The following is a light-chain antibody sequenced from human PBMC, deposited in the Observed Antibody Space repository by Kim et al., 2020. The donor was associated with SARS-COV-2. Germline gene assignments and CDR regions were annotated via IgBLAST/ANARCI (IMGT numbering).Light chain of an antibody. CDR3: QHYHTWPRT. J-gene: IGKJ1*01. CDR1: RSVGNN. CDR2: RAS. Sequence: VAPGERATLSCRARRSVGNNLAWYQQKLGQAPRLLIYRASTRVTGIPARFSGRGSGTEFTLTISSLQSEDFATYFCQHYHTWPRTFGQGTKVEIK. V-gene: IGKV3-15*01.